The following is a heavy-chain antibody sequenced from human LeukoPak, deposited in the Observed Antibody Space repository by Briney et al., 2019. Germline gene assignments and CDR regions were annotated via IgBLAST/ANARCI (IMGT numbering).Heavy chain of an antibody. CDR2: INPNSGGT. Sequence: ASVKVSCKASGYTFTGCYMHWVRQAPGQGLEWMGWINPNSGGTNYAQKFQGRVTMTSDTSITTVYMELSRLRSGDTAVYYCARRVFSGWGYYFDYWGQGTLVTVSS. J-gene: IGHJ4*02. D-gene: IGHD6-19*01. CDR3: ARRVFSGWGYYFDY. V-gene: IGHV1-2*02. CDR1: GYTFTGCY.